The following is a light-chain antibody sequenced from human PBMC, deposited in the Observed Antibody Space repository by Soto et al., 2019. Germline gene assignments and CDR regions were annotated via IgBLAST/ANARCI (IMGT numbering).Light chain of an antibody. CDR1: QSVSSSY. CDR3: QQDGSSPQA. Sequence: EVVMPQSPGTLSVSAGDRATLSCRGSQSVSSSYLAWYQQKPGQAPRLLIYGASSRATGIPARFSGSGSGTDFTLTISSLEPEDFAVYYCQQDGSSPQAFGQGTKVDIK. V-gene: IGKV3-20*01. CDR2: GAS. J-gene: IGKJ1*01.